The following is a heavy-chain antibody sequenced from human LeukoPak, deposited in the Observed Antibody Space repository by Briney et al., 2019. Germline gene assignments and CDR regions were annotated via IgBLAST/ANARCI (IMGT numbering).Heavy chain of an antibody. CDR2: IYYSGST. Sequence: PSETLSLTCTVSGGSISSYYWSWIRQPPGKGLEWIGYIYYSGSTNYNPSLKSRVPISVDTSKNQFSLKLSSVTAADTAVYYCARDRKAIRYSYGYDLSDYYYGMDVWGQGTTVTVSS. CDR3: ARDRKAIRYSYGYDLSDYYYGMDV. V-gene: IGHV4-59*01. CDR1: GGSISSYY. D-gene: IGHD5-18*01. J-gene: IGHJ6*02.